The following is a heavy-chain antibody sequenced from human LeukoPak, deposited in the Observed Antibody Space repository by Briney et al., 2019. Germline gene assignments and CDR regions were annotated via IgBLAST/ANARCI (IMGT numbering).Heavy chain of an antibody. CDR1: GYTFTGYY. CDR2: INPNSGGT. D-gene: IGHD3-22*01. CDR3: ARGSGTMIVVALMTFDI. Sequence: ASVKVSCKASGYTFTGYYMHWVRQAPGQGLEWMERINPNSGGTNYAQKFQGRVTMTRDTSISTAYMELSRLRSDDTAVYYCARGSGTMIVVALMTFDIWGQGTMVTVSS. J-gene: IGHJ3*02. V-gene: IGHV1-2*06.